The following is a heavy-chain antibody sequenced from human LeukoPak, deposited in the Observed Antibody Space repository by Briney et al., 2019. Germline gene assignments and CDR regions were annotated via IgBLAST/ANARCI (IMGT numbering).Heavy chain of an antibody. D-gene: IGHD3-10*01. J-gene: IGHJ4*02. CDR3: ARAVRFGGWEDY. V-gene: IGHV3-21*01. CDR2: ISSGSSAI. Sequence: GGSLRLSCEASGFTFTTYSMTWVRQAPGKGLEWVSIISSGSSAIFSADALKGRFTISRDDAKNSLYLQMNSLRAEDTAVYYCARAVRFGGWEDYWGQGTLVTVSS. CDR1: GFTFTTYS.